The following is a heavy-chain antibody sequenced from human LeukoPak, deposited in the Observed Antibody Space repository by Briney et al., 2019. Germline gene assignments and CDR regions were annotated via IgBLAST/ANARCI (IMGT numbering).Heavy chain of an antibody. J-gene: IGHJ6*02. CDR2: ISWNGGGI. CDR3: AKDMSFDGDYGMDV. CDR1: GFTFDDYA. D-gene: IGHD3/OR15-3a*01. V-gene: IGHV3-9*01. Sequence: PGRSLRLSCAASGFTFDDYATHWVRQGPGKGLEWVSGISWNGGGIGYVDSVKGRFTISRDNAKNSLYLQMNSLRAEDTAVYYCAKDMSFDGDYGMDVWGQGTTVTVSS.